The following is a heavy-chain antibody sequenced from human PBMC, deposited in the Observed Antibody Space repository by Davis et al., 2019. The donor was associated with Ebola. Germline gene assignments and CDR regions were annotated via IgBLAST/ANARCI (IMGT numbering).Heavy chain of an antibody. V-gene: IGHV3-9*01. Sequence: SLKISCAASGFTFDDYAMHWVRQAPGKGLEWVSGISWNSGDIDYGDSVKGRFTISRDNAKNSLYLQMNSLRAEDTALYYCAKAPFLEGAFDLWGQGTRVTVSS. CDR1: GFTFDDYA. J-gene: IGHJ3*01. CDR2: ISWNSGDI. CDR3: AKAPFLEGAFDL.